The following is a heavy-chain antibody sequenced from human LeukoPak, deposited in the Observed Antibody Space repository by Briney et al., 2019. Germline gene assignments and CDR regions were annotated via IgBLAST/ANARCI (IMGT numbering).Heavy chain of an antibody. D-gene: IGHD1-26*01. CDR1: GFTFSSYS. CDR2: ISSSSSYI. V-gene: IGHV3-21*04. Sequence: PGGSLRLSCAASGFTFSSYSMNWVRQAPGKGLEWVSSISSSSSYIYYADSVKGRFTISRDNAKNSLYLQMNSLRAEDMALYYCAKDMYAEVGATPGGAFDIWGQGTMVTVSS. CDR3: AKDMYAEVGATPGGAFDI. J-gene: IGHJ3*02.